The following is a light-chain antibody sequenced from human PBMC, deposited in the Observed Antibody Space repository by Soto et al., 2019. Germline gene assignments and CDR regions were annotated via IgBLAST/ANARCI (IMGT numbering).Light chain of an antibody. CDR3: QQSENWTRT. CDR1: QSISGN. Sequence: EALMTHSPATLPVSPGEGGTLSCRASQSISGNLAWYQKKTGQAPRLIICGASTRATGIPARFSGIVSGTEFNLTLSSLESDDCAVYDGQQSENWTRTCCPGTKV. J-gene: IGKJ1*01. V-gene: IGKV3-15*01. CDR2: GAS.